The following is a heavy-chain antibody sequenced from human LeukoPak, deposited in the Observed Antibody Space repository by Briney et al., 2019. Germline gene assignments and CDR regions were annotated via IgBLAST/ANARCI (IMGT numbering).Heavy chain of an antibody. CDR2: ISGRGNGT. CDR3: VRRTMSAFDQ. V-gene: IGHV3-23*01. J-gene: IGHJ4*02. Sequence: PGGSLRLSCSASGFPFSTYAMNWVRQVPGKGLQWLAGISGRGNGTYYADSLKGRFTISRDNSKNTIYLQMGSLRGEDTAIYWCVRRTMSAFDQWGQGTQVTVPS. CDR1: GFPFSTYA.